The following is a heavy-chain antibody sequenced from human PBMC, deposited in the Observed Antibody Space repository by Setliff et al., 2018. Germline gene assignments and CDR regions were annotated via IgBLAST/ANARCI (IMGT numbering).Heavy chain of an antibody. J-gene: IGHJ2*01. Sequence: GGSLRLSCAASGFTFISYAMSWVRQAPGKGLEWVSLIDSGGRTYYADSVKGRFTISRDNSKSTVYLQMNSLRAEDTAVYYCARGGVFGSSYFDLWGRGTLVTVSS. CDR3: ARGGVFGSSYFDL. CDR1: GFTFISYA. CDR2: IDSGGRT. V-gene: IGHV3-23*01. D-gene: IGHD3-10*01.